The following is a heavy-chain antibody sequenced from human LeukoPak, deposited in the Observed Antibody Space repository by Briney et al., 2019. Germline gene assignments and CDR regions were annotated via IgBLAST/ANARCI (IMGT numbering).Heavy chain of an antibody. CDR1: GGTFSSYA. J-gene: IGHJ4*02. V-gene: IGHV1-69*04. D-gene: IGHD6-13*01. CDR3: ARVAAAAGPTNFDY. CDR2: IIPILGIA. Sequence: SVKVSCEASGGTFSSYAISWVRQAPGQGLEWMGRIIPILGIANYAQKFQGRVTITADKSTSTAYMELSSLRSEDTAVYYCARVAAAAGPTNFDYWGQGTLVTVSS.